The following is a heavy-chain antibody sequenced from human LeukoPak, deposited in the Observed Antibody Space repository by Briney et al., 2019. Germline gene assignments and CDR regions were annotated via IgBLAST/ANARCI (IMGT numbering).Heavy chain of an antibody. CDR3: ARTTYGDSDY. Sequence: ASVKVSCKASGYSFADYYMHWVRQAPGHGLEWMGWINPNSGGTNYAQKFQGRVTMTRDTSISTAYMELSRLRSDDTAVYYCARTTYGDSDYWGQGTLVTVSS. CDR2: INPNSGGT. CDR1: GYSFADYY. V-gene: IGHV1-2*02. D-gene: IGHD4-17*01. J-gene: IGHJ4*02.